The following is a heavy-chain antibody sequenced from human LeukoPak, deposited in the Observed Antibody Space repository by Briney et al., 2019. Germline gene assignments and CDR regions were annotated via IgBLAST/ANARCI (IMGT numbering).Heavy chain of an antibody. D-gene: IGHD2-21*02. CDR2: IYYSGST. CDR1: GGSISSSSYY. J-gene: IGHJ4*02. V-gene: IGHV4-39*01. Sequence: SETLSLTCTVSGGSISSSSYYWGWIRQPPGKGLEWIGSIYYSGSTYYNPSLKSRVTISVDTSKNQFSLKLSSATAADTAVYYCARQNYCGGDCYPYYFDYWGQGTLVTVSS. CDR3: ARQNYCGGDCYPYYFDY.